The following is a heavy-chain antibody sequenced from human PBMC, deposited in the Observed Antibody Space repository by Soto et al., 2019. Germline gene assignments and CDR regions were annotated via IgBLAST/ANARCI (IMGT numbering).Heavy chain of an antibody. D-gene: IGHD6-19*01. CDR1: GYTFTSYA. J-gene: IGHJ4*02. CDR3: ARDLGGWPDY. CDR2: INAGNGNT. Sequence: GASVKVSCKASGYTFTSYAIHWVRQAPGQRLEWMGWINAGNGNTKYSQKFQDRVTITRDTSASTAYMELSNLRSEDTAVYYCARDLGGWPDYWGQGTLVTVSS. V-gene: IGHV1-3*01.